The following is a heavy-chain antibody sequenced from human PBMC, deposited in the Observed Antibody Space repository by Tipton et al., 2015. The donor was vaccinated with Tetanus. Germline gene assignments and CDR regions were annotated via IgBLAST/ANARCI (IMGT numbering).Heavy chain of an antibody. V-gene: IGHV4-30-2*06. CDR3: ARSHGSGGLLWFDS. CDR1: GGSINNGAYT. J-gene: IGHJ5*01. CDR2: IFHTGGT. Sequence: TLSLTCTVSGGSINNGAYTWSWIRQSPGKGLEWIGYIFHTGGTYYNPSLKSRVTISVDGPKNQFSLNLESVTAADTAVYYCARSHGSGGLLWFDSWGQGTLVTVSS. D-gene: IGHD3-10*01.